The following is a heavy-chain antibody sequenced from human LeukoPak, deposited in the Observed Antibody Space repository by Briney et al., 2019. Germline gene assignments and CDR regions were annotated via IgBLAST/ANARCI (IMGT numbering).Heavy chain of an antibody. J-gene: IGHJ5*02. D-gene: IGHD3-9*01. V-gene: IGHV1-69*13. CDR2: IIPIFGTA. Sequence: ASVKVSCKASVGTFSSYAISWVRQAPGQGLEWMGGIIPIFGTANYAQKFQGRVTITADESTSTAYMELSSLRSEDTGVYYCARDPDPYDILTGYYNHWFDPWGQGTLVTVSS. CDR3: ARDPDPYDILTGYYNHWFDP. CDR1: VGTFSSYA.